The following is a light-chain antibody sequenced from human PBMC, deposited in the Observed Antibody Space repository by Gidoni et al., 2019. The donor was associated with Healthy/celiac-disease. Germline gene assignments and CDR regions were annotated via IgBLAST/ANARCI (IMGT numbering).Light chain of an antibody. V-gene: IGKV3-20*01. CDR3: QQYGET. CDR2: GAS. CDR1: QSVSSSY. Sequence: ELVLTQSPGTLSLSPGERATLSCRASQSVSSSYLAWYQQKPGQAPRLLIYGASSRATGIPDRFSGSGSGTDFTLTISRLEPEDFAVYYCQQYGETFGQXTKVEIK. J-gene: IGKJ1*01.